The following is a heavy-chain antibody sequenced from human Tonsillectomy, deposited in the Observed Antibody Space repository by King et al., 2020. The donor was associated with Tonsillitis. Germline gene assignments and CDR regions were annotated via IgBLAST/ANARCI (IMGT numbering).Heavy chain of an antibody. Sequence: VQLVQSGGEVKKRGASVKVSCKTSGYTFTSYGLSWVRQAPGQGLEWMGCINPDTGSTKYARKFQGRVTLTIDTYTSTVYMDLRTLRSDDTAVYYCARAGRHGNNHKHFYYYGMAVWGQGTTVTVPS. CDR3: ARAGRHGNNHKHFYYYGMAV. CDR2: INPDTGST. D-gene: IGHD4-23*01. CDR1: GYTFTSYG. J-gene: IGHJ6*01. V-gene: IGHV1-18*04.